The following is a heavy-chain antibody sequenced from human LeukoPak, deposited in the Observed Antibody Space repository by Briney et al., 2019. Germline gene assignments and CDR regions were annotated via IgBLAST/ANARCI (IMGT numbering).Heavy chain of an antibody. CDR2: IIPIFGTA. D-gene: IGHD4-17*01. CDR3: ARDRAVTDAFDI. CDR1: GGTFSSYA. J-gene: IGHJ3*02. V-gene: IGHV1-69*05. Sequence: GASVKVSCKASGGTFSSYAISWVRQAPGQGLEWMGGIIPIFGTANYAQKFQGRVTINTDESTSTAYMELSSLRSEDTAVYYRARDRAVTDAFDIWGQGTMVTVSS.